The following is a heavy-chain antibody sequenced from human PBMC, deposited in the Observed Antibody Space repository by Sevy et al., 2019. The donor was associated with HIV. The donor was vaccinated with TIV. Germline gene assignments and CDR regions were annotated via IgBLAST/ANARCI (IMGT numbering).Heavy chain of an antibody. J-gene: IGHJ4*02. V-gene: IGHV3-30*18. CDR1: GFTFSSYG. Sequence: GGSLRLSCAASGFTFSSYGMHWVRQAPDKGLEWVAVISYDGSNKYYADSVKGRFTISRDNSKNTLYLQMNSLRAEDTAVYYCAKEVRIVVVVAAGTAFDYWGQGTLVTVSS. CDR3: AKEVRIVVVVAAGTAFDY. CDR2: ISYDGSNK. D-gene: IGHD2-15*01.